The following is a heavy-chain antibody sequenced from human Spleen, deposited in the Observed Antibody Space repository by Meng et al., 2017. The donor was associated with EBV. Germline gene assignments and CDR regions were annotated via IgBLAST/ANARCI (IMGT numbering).Heavy chain of an antibody. V-gene: IGHV4-34*01. J-gene: IGHJ5*02. CDR3: ARERLVAATLFRYNWFDP. CDR1: CVSFSRYS. D-gene: IGHD2-15*01. CDR2: ISHSGSN. Sequence: QEWGAGRVEPWGILARTCDGYCVSFSRYSWRWIRQPPGKGLELIGEISHSGSNNYNPSLKSRVTISVDTYKNQFSLKLNSVTAVDTAVYYCARERLVAATLFRYNWFDPWGQGTLVTVSS.